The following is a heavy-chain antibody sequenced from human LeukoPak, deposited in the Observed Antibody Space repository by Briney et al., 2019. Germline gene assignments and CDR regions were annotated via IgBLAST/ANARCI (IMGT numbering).Heavy chain of an antibody. CDR1: GASISRGGYF. V-gene: IGHV4-30-2*06. Sequence: SETLSLTCTVSGASISRGGYFWNWIRQSPGKGLEWVGYIYHSGTTDHNPSLKSRITISVDRSKNQISLKLSSVTAADTADYYCARGKWHFDLWGRGTLVTVSS. CDR2: IYHSGTT. J-gene: IGHJ2*01. CDR3: ARGKWHFDL.